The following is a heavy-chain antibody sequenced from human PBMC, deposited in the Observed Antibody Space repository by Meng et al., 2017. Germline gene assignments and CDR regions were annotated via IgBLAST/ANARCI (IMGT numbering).Heavy chain of an antibody. CDR3: AKDRLSFEYSSSIDY. J-gene: IGHJ4*02. CDR2: ISWNSGSI. CDR1: GFTFDDYA. Sequence: SLKISCAASGFTFDDYAMHWVRQAPGKGLEWVPGISWNSGSIGYADSVKGRFTISRDNAKNSLYLQMNSLRAEDTALYYCAKDRLSFEYSSSIDYWGQGTLVTVSS. V-gene: IGHV3-9*01. D-gene: IGHD6-6*01.